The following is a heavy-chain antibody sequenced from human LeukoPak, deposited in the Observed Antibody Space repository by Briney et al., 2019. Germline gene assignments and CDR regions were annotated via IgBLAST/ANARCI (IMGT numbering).Heavy chain of an antibody. CDR1: GFTFSKYA. CDR2: ISASGGST. CDR3: ARDPLHWNDGVDDSFDI. Sequence: GGSLRLSCAASGFTFSKYAMSWVRQAPGKGLEWVSAISASGGSTHYADSVKDRFTISRDNTKNSLYLQMNSLRVEDTAVYYCARDPLHWNDGVDDSFDIWGQGTMVTVSS. D-gene: IGHD1-1*01. J-gene: IGHJ3*02. V-gene: IGHV3-23*01.